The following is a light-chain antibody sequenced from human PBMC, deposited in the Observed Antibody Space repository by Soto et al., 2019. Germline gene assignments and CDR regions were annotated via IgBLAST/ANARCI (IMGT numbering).Light chain of an antibody. V-gene: IGLV2-14*01. CDR1: SSDVGGYNY. CDR2: EVT. Sequence: QSALTQPASVSGSLGQSITISCTGTSSDVGGYNYVSWYQQHPGNAPKLMIYEVTTRPSGVSNRFSGSKSGNTASLTISGLQAEDEADYYCSSYTSSSTVIFGGGTKLTDL. CDR3: SSYTSSSTVI. J-gene: IGLJ2*01.